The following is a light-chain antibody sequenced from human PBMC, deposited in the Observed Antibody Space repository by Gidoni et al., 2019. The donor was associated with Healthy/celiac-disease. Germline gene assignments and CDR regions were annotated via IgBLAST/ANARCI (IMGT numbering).Light chain of an antibody. CDR1: QSMSSW. V-gene: IGKV1-5*03. CDR3: QQYNSYPLT. CDR2: KAS. Sequence: DIQMTQSPSALSASVGDRVTIACRASQSMSSWLAWYQQKPGKAPKLLIYKASSLESGGPSRFSGSGSGTEFTLTISSLQPDDFATYYCQQYNSYPLTFGGGTKVEIK. J-gene: IGKJ4*01.